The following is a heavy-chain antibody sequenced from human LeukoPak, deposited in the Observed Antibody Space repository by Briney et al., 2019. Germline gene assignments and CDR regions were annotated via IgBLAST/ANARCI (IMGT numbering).Heavy chain of an antibody. J-gene: IGHJ4*02. CDR2: IYYSGST. V-gene: IGHV4-59*08. D-gene: IGHD1-14*01. CDR3: AKAAPEAVTGSEYFDY. Sequence: SETLSLTCTVSGGSISSYYWSWIRQPPGKGLEWIGYIYYSGSTNYNPSLKSRVTISVDTSKNQFSLKLSSVTAADTAVYYCAKAAPEAVTGSEYFDYWGQGTLVTVSS. CDR1: GGSISSYY.